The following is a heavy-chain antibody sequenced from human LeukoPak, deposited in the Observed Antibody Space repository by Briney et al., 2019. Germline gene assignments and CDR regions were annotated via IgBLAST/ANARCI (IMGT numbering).Heavy chain of an antibody. V-gene: IGHV3-21*01. Sequence: GGTLRLSCAASGFTFSSYGMSWVRQAPGKGLEWVSSISSSSSYIYYADSVKGRFTISRDNAKNSLYLQMNSLRAEDTAVYYCARDLAYCGGDCYRVGWFDPWGQGTLVTVSS. J-gene: IGHJ5*02. CDR1: GFTFSSYG. D-gene: IGHD2-21*02. CDR2: ISSSSSYI. CDR3: ARDLAYCGGDCYRVGWFDP.